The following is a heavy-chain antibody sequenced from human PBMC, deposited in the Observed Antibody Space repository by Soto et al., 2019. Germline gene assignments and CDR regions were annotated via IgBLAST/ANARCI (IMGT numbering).Heavy chain of an antibody. J-gene: IGHJ4*02. D-gene: IGHD6-19*01. CDR2: INPNSGGT. V-gene: IGHV1-2*04. Sequence: MISCKGSGYTFSGYYMHWVRQAPGQGLEWMGWINPNSGGTNYAQKFQGWVTMTRDTSISTAYMELSRLRSDDTAVYYCARNPWQWLEDYYFDYWGQGTLVTVSS. CDR3: ARNPWQWLEDYYFDY. CDR1: GYTFSGYY.